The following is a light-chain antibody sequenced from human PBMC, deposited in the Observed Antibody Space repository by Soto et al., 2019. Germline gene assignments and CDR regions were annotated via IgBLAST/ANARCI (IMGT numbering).Light chain of an antibody. Sequence: QSALTQPASVSGSPGQSITISCTGTRSDVGGYNYVSWYQQHPGKAPKLMIYDVSNRPSGVSNRFSGSKSGNTASLTISGLQAEDEADYYCSSYTSSSTLLDVFGTGTKVTVL. CDR1: RSDVGGYNY. V-gene: IGLV2-14*01. CDR2: DVS. J-gene: IGLJ1*01. CDR3: SSYTSSSTLLDV.